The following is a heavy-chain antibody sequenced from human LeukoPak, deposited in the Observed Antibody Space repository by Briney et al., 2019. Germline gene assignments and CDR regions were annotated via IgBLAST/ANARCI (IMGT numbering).Heavy chain of an antibody. Sequence: PSETLSLTCAVYGGSFSGYYWSWIRQPPGKGLEWIGEINHSGSTNYNPSLKSRVTISVDTSKNQFSLKLSSVTAADTAVYYCARINYDYVWGSYRLSAFDIWGQGTMVTVSS. V-gene: IGHV4-34*01. CDR3: ARINYDYVWGSYRLSAFDI. D-gene: IGHD3-16*02. CDR1: GGSFSGYY. J-gene: IGHJ3*02. CDR2: INHSGST.